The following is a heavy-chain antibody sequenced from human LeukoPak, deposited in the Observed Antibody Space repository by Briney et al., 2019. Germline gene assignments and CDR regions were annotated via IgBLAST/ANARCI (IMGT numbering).Heavy chain of an antibody. D-gene: IGHD3-16*02. V-gene: IGHV1-18*01. CDR1: GYTFTSYG. CDR3: AREEYGYVWGSYRSEF. Sequence: GASVNVSCKASGYTFTSYGISWVRQAPGQGLGWMGWISPYNGNTNYVQKLQGRVTMTTDTSTSTAYMELRSLRSDDTAVYYCAREEYGYVWGSYRSEFWGQGTLVTVSS. CDR2: ISPYNGNT. J-gene: IGHJ4*02.